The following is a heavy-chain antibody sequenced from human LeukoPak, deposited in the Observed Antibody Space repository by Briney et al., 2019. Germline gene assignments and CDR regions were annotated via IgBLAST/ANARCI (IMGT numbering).Heavy chain of an antibody. V-gene: IGHV3-7*01. CDR3: ARQADYYDSSGYKLPVY. D-gene: IGHD3-22*01. CDR1: GFTFSSYW. Sequence: SGGSLRLSCAASGFTFSSYWMSWVRQAPGKGLEWVANIKQDGSEKYYVDSVKGRFTISRDSAKNSLYLQMNSLRAEDTAVYYCARQADYYDSSGYKLPVYWGQGTLVTVSS. J-gene: IGHJ4*02. CDR2: IKQDGSEK.